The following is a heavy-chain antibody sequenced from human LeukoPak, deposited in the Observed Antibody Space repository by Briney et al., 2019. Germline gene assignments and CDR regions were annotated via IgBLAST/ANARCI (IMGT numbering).Heavy chain of an antibody. Sequence: SETLSLTCAVYGGSFSVYYWSWIRQPPGKGLEWIGEINHSGSTNYNPSLKSRVTISVDTSKNQFSLKLSSVTAADTAVYYCARGRTIIADYCSSTSCSHRRWFDPWGQGTLVTVSS. CDR2: INHSGST. CDR3: ARGRTIIADYCSSTSCSHRRWFDP. V-gene: IGHV4-34*01. J-gene: IGHJ5*02. D-gene: IGHD2-2*01. CDR1: GGSFSVYY.